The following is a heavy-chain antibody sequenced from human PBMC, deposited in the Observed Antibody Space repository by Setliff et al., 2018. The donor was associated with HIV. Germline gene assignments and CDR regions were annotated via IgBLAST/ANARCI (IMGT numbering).Heavy chain of an antibody. Sequence: SETLSLTCTVSGDSITRGSYYWSWIRQSARKGLEWIGHIYTSGKTHYSPSLKSRITISADTSKNQLSLNLSSVTAADTAVYYCARAAYSGTYLWEPATDLWGRGTLVTVSS. CDR3: ARAAYSGTYLWEPATDL. CDR1: GDSITRGSYY. CDR2: IYTSGKT. J-gene: IGHJ2*01. D-gene: IGHD1-26*01. V-gene: IGHV4-61*09.